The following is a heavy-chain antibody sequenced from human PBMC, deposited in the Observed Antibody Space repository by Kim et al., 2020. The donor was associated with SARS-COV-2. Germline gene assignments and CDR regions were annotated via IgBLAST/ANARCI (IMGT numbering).Heavy chain of an antibody. J-gene: IGHJ4*02. CDR2: ISGDGGRA. Sequence: GGSLRLSCTASGFTFHDHVMHWVRQPPGKGLEWVSLISGDGGRADYSDSVKGRFSISRDNTNNALFLQMNNLRTEDTAVYFCASLISVRYSTSWTRPFDHWGQRTLVIVSS. D-gene: IGHD6-6*01. V-gene: IGHV3-43*02. CDR3: ASLISVRYSTSWTRPFDH. CDR1: GFTFHDHV.